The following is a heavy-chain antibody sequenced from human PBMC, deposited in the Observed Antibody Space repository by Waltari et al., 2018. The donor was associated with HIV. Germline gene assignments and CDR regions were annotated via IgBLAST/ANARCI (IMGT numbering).Heavy chain of an antibody. Sequence: GRGLEWIGYVFHAGVTTYSSDFKSRVTMSTDTSKKQVSLQLTAVTAADTAMYFCARGAASSCSGSDCQFLDNWGQGPLVTVSS. D-gene: IGHD3-3*01. CDR2: VFHAGVT. CDR3: ARGAASSCSGSDCQFLDN. J-gene: IGHJ4*01. V-gene: IGHV4-59*13.